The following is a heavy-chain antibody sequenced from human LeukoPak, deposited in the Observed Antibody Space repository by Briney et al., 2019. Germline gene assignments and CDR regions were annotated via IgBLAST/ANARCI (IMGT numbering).Heavy chain of an antibody. CDR2: IYYSGST. CDR3: ARDSGGTIYYYGMDV. J-gene: IGHJ6*02. CDR1: GGSISSGGYY. D-gene: IGHD1-26*01. V-gene: IGHV4-31*03. Sequence: KPSQTLSLTCTVSGGSISSGGYYWSWIRQHPGKGLEWIGYIYYSGSTYYNPSLKSRVTISVDTSKNQFSLKLSSVTAADTAVYYCARDSGGTIYYYGMDVWGQGTTVTVSS.